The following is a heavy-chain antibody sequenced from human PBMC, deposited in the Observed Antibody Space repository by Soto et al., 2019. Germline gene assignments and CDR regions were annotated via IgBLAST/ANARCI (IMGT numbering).Heavy chain of an antibody. Sequence: QVQLLQSGPGLVKPSQSLSLTCTVSGGSISSGGFNWGWIRQHPGKGLEWRVYTFFSGTTYYNTTLKSRVTISVDTSMNQFSLKLSSVTAADTAVYYCARSVDPWGQGTLVTVSS. J-gene: IGHJ5*02. CDR2: TFFSGTT. V-gene: IGHV4-31*03. CDR1: GGSISSGGFN. CDR3: ARSVDP.